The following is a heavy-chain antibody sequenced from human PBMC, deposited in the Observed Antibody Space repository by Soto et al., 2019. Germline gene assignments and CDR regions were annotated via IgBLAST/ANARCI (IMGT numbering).Heavy chain of an antibody. D-gene: IGHD3-22*01. V-gene: IGHV4-31*03. J-gene: IGHJ4*02. CDR3: AREGRSGVITLDY. Sequence: SETLSLTCTVSGGSISSGGYYWSWIRQHPGKGLEWIGYIYYSGSTYYNPSLKSRVTISVDTSKNQFSLKLSSVTAADTAVYYCAREGRSGVITLDYWGQGTLVTVSS. CDR2: IYYSGST. CDR1: GGSISSGGYY.